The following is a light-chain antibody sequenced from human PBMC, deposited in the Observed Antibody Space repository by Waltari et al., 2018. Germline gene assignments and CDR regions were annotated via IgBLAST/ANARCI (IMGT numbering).Light chain of an antibody. CDR1: ESLLHRNGYTY. V-gene: IGKV2-28*01. CDR3: MQALQSPPA. J-gene: IGKJ4*01. Sequence: DIVMTQSPLSLPVTPGEPASISCRSSESLLHRNGYTYLDWYLQKPGQSPQLLIYFGSNRASGVPDRFSGTGSGTDFTLKISRVEAEDVGVYYCMQALQSPPAFGGGTKVEIK. CDR2: FGS.